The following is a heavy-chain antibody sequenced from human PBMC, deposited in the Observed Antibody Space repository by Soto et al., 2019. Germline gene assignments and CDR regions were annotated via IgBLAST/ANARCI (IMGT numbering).Heavy chain of an antibody. D-gene: IGHD4-17*01. V-gene: IGHV1-3*01. CDR2: INAGNGNT. CDR1: GYTFTSYA. CDR3: ARVGFMTPVTSFDY. J-gene: IGHJ4*02. Sequence: QVQLVQSGAEVKKPGASVKVSCKASGYTFTSYAMHWVRQAPGQRLEWMGWINAGNGNTKYSQKFQGRVTITRDTSSSTAYMELSSMRSEDTAVYYCARVGFMTPVTSFDYWGQGTLVTVSS.